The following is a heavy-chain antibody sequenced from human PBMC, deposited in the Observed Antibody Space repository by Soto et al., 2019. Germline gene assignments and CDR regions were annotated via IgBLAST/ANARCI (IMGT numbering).Heavy chain of an antibody. CDR3: ARDYVVATTLYYYGMDV. D-gene: IGHD5-12*01. J-gene: IGHJ6*02. Sequence: SQTLSLTCAISGDSVSSNSAAWNWIRQSPSRGLEWLGRTYYRSKWYNDYAVSVKSRITINPDTSKNQFSLQLNSVTPEDTAVYYFARDYVVATTLYYYGMDVWGQGTTVTVSS. CDR1: GDSVSSNSAA. V-gene: IGHV6-1*01. CDR2: TYYRSKWYN.